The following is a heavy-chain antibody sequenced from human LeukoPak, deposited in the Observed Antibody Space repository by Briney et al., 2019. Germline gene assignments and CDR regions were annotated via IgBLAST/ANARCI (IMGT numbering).Heavy chain of an antibody. CDR1: GFTFSYAW. J-gene: IGHJ4*02. CDR2: IKSKVDGETA. V-gene: IGHV3-15*01. CDR3: STDIPYSGGSCYLY. D-gene: IGHD2-15*01. Sequence: GGSLGLSCAASGFTFSYAWMSWVRQAPGKGLEWVGRIKSKVDGETADYGAPVQGRFTMSRDDSKDTLYLEMNSLKIEDTAVYYCSTDIPYSGGSCYLYWGQGTLVTVSS.